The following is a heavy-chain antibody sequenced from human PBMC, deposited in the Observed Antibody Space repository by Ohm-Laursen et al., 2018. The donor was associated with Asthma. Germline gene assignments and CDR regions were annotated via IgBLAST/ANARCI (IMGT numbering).Heavy chain of an antibody. D-gene: IGHD5-12*01. V-gene: IGHV4-31*03. CDR2: IYHTGSS. Sequence: SDTLSLTCTVSGDSFTSGIYYWGWIRQHPGKGLEWIGYIYHTGSSYYNPSLKSRASISVDTSKNQFSLNLRSVTAADTAVYYCAREATIITRYFDSWGQGRLVTVSS. J-gene: IGHJ4*02. CDR3: AREATIITRYFDS. CDR1: GDSFTSGIYY.